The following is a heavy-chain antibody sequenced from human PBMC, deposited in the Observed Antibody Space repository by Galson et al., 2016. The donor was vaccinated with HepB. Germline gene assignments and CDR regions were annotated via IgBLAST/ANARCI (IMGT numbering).Heavy chain of an antibody. CDR2: IYYSGST. J-gene: IGHJ6*02. CDR1: GGSISSSYYY. CDR3: ARDRQPSRYHGLHV. V-gene: IGHV4-39*02. Sequence: SETLSLTCTVSGGSISSSYYYWGWIRQPPGKGLEWIGSIYYSGSTYYNPSLKSRVTISVDTSKNQFSLKVSSVTAADTAVYYCARDRQPSRYHGLHVWGQGTTVTVSS. D-gene: IGHD1-14*01.